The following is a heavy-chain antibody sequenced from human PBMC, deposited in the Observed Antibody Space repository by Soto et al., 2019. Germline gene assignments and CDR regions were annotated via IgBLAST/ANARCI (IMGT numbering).Heavy chain of an antibody. CDR1: GFTFSSYG. CDR3: ARVVWSGYIITTNGWDV. CDR2: IWYDGSNK. Sequence: GGSLRLSCAASGFTFSSYGMDWVRQAPGKGLEWVAVIWYDGSNKYYADSVKGRFTISRDNSKNTLYLQMNSLRAEDTAVYYCARVVWSGYIITTNGWDVWGQGTTVTVSS. J-gene: IGHJ6*02. D-gene: IGHD3-3*01. V-gene: IGHV3-33*01.